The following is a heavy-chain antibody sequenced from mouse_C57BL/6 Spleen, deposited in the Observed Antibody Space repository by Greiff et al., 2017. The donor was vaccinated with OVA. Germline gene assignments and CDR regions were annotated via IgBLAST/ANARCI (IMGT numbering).Heavy chain of an antibody. V-gene: IGHV1-64*01. J-gene: IGHJ4*01. CDR2: IHPNSGST. CDR1: GYTFTSYW. D-gene: IGHD1-1*01. Sequence: VKLMESGAELVKPGASVKLSCKASGYTFTSYWMHWVKQRPGQGLEWIGMIHPNSGSTNYNEKFKSKATLTVDKSSSTAYMQLSSLTSEDSAVYYCAGATVVATSDAMDYWGQGTSVTVSS. CDR3: AGATVVATSDAMDY.